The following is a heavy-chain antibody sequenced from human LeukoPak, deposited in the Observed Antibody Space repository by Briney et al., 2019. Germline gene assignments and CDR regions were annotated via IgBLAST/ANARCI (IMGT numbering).Heavy chain of an antibody. D-gene: IGHD3-22*01. J-gene: IGHJ6*02. V-gene: IGHV5-51*01. Sequence: HGESLKISCKGSGYSFTSYWIGWVRQMPGKGLEWMGIIYPGDSDTRYSPSFQGQVTISADKSISTAYLQWSSLKASDTAMYYCARAVSYHDSSGYSDIDSYYYGMDVWGQGTTVTVSS. CDR1: GYSFTSYW. CDR2: IYPGDSDT. CDR3: ARAVSYHDSSGYSDIDSYYYGMDV.